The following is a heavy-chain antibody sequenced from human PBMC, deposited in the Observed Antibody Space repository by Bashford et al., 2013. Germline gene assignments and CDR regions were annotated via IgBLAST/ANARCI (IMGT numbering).Heavy chain of an antibody. V-gene: IGHV3-7*03. CDR2: IKSDVSEK. CDR1: GFTFTNSW. Sequence: GSLRLSCAASGFTFTNSWMSWVRQAPGKGLEWVAYIKSDVSEKYYVDSVKGRFTISRDNAKNSLYLQMHSLTVEDTALYYCAKDLRSIQGRGQLDNWGQGTLVTVSS. J-gene: IGHJ4*02. D-gene: IGHD6-13*01. CDR3: AKDLRSIQGRGQLDN.